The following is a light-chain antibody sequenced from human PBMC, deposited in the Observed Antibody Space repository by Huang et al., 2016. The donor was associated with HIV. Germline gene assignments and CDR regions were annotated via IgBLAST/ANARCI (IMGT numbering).Light chain of an antibody. J-gene: IGKJ3*01. V-gene: IGKV1-39*01. CDR2: CES. Sequence: DIQMTQSPSSLSASVGDRVTITCRTSRNINTYLNWYQQKPGKAPNLLIYCESKLQSGVPSRFSGSGSGTDFTLTISSLQPEDFATYYCQQSYNTLTFGPGTTVDI. CDR3: QQSYNTLT. CDR1: RNINTY.